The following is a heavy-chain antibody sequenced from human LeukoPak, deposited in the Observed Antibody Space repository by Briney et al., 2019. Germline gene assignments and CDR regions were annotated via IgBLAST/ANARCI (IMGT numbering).Heavy chain of an antibody. J-gene: IGHJ4*02. CDR2: INPSSDDT. CDR1: GYTFTDYY. CDR3: ARGGHTSTADFYFDY. V-gene: IGHV1-2*02. Sequence: ASVTVSCKASGYTFTDYYIHWVRQAPGQGLEWMGWINPSSDDTNYAQDFQGRVTMTRDTSITTAYLELNSLKSDDTAVYYCARGGHTSTADFYFDYWGQGTLVTVSS. D-gene: IGHD1-26*01.